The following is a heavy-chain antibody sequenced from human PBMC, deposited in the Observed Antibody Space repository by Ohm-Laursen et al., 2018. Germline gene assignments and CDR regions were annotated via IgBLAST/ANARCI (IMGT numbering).Heavy chain of an antibody. V-gene: IGHV3-23*01. CDR2: ISGSGTST. Sequence: GSLRLSCAASGFTFSSYAMSWVRQAPGKGLEWVSAISGSGTSTYYADSVKGRFTISRGNSKNTMYLQMNSLRAEDTAVYYCAKVSQGDYGMDVWGQGTTVTVSS. CDR1: GFTFSSYA. CDR3: AKVSQGDYGMDV. D-gene: IGHD3-10*01. J-gene: IGHJ6*02.